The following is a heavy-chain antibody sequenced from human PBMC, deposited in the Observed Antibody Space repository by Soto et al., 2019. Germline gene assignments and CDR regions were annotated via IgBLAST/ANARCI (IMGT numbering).Heavy chain of an antibody. CDR2: IYPHDSGT. J-gene: IGHJ6*02. CDR3: ARHDGGRFYYYYGMDI. D-gene: IGHD3-16*01. CDR1: GYNFTTSW. Sequence: GESLKISCKGSGYNFTTSWIGWVRQIPGKGLEWMGIIYPHDSGTRYSSSFKGQVTISADKSINTAYLQWTSLKASDTAIYYCARHDGGRFYYYYGMDIWGQGTAVTVSS. V-gene: IGHV5-51*01.